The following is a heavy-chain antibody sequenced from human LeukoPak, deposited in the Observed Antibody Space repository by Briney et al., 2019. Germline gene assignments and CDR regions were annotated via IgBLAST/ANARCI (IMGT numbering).Heavy chain of an antibody. CDR3: ARDHISSSSGWFDP. Sequence: QTGGSLRLSCAASGFTFSSYGMHWVRQAPGKGLEWVAVIWYDGSNKYYADSVKGRFTISRDNSKNTLYLQMNSLRAEDTAVYYCARDHISSSSGWFDPWGQGTLVTVSS. CDR2: IWYDGSNK. D-gene: IGHD6-6*01. CDR1: GFTFSSYG. V-gene: IGHV3-33*01. J-gene: IGHJ5*02.